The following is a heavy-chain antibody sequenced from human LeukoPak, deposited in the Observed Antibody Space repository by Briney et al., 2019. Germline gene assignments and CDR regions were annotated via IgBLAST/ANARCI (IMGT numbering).Heavy chain of an antibody. CDR3: ARDPWGEKYFDY. V-gene: IGHV4-59*01. CDR2: IYYSGST. J-gene: IGHJ4*02. CDR1: GGSISSYY. D-gene: IGHD3-16*01. Sequence: PSETLSLTCTVSGGSISSYYWSWIRQPPGKGLEWIGYIYYSGSTNYNPSLKSRVTILVETSKNQFSLKLSSVTAADTAVYYCARDPWGEKYFDYWGQGTLVTVSS.